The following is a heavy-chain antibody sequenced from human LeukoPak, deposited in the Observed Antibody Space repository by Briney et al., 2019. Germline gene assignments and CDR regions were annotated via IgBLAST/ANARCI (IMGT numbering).Heavy chain of an antibody. Sequence: SETLSLTCTVSGGSISSGDYYWSWIRQPPGKGLEWIGYIYYSGSTYYNPSLKSRVTISVDTSENQFSLKLSSVTAADTAVYYCARDHRATHYGSGSSRGGWFDPWGQGTLVTVSS. CDR2: IYYSGST. J-gene: IGHJ5*02. CDR1: GGSISSGDYY. D-gene: IGHD3-10*01. CDR3: ARDHRATHYGSGSSRGGWFDP. V-gene: IGHV4-30-4*01.